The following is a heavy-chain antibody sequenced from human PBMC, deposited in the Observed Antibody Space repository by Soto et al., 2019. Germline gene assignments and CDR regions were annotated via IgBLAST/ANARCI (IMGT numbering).Heavy chain of an antibody. CDR1: GFPFSTYW. CDR2: IKQDGSEK. CDR3: ARVYSSSSGRAMDV. V-gene: IGHV3-7*04. J-gene: IGHJ6*02. D-gene: IGHD6-6*01. Sequence: EVQLVESGGGLVQPGGSLRLSCAASGFPFSTYWMSWVRQAPGKGLEGVANIKQDGSEKYYVDSVKGRFTISRDNAQNSLFLQMNSLRAEDTAMYYCARVYSSSSGRAMDVWGQGTTVTVSS.